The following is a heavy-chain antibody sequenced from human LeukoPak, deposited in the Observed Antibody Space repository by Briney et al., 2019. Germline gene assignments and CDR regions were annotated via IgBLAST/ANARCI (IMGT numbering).Heavy chain of an antibody. Sequence: PGGSLRLSCAASGFTFSRYSMNWLRQAPGKGLEWVSYISTTSWTIYYADSVKGRFTISRDNAKNSLYLQMNSLRAEDMAVYYCAREGRDGYNYADYWGQGTLVTVSS. V-gene: IGHV3-48*04. CDR1: GFTFSRYS. J-gene: IGHJ4*02. D-gene: IGHD5-24*01. CDR2: ISTTSWTI. CDR3: AREGRDGYNYADY.